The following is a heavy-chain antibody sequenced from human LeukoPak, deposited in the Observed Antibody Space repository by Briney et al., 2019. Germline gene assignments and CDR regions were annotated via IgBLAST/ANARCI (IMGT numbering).Heavy chain of an antibody. CDR2: IYYSGST. J-gene: IGHJ4*02. Sequence: SETLSLTCTVSGGSISSYYWSWIRQPPGKGLEWIGYIYYSGSTNYNPSLKSRVTISVDTSKNQFSLKLSSVTAADTAVYYCTRNGWYCLDQWSQGTLVTVSS. CDR3: TRNGWYCLDQ. D-gene: IGHD6-19*01. CDR1: GGSISSYY. V-gene: IGHV4-59*12.